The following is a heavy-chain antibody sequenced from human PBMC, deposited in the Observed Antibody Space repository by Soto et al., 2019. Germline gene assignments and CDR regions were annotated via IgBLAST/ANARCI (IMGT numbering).Heavy chain of an antibody. J-gene: IGHJ2*01. D-gene: IGHD6-19*01. CDR2: ISAYNGNT. CDR1: GYTFTSYG. Sequence: ASVKVSCKASGYTFTSYGISWVRQAPGQGLEWMGWISAYNGNTNYAQKLQGRVTMTTDTSTSTAYMELRSLRSDDTAVYYCARGGQQWLVMACWYFDLWGRGTLVTVSS. CDR3: ARGGQQWLVMACWYFDL. V-gene: IGHV1-18*01.